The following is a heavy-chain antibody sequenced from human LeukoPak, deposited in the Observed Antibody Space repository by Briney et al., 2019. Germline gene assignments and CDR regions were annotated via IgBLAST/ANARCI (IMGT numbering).Heavy chain of an antibody. J-gene: IGHJ4*02. D-gene: IGHD6-19*01. CDR1: GYSISSGYY. V-gene: IGHV4-38-2*01. CDR3: ARHGGIAVAPSGY. Sequence: SETLSLTCAVSGYSISSGYYWGWIRQPPGKGLEWIGSIYHSGSTYDNPSLKSRVTISVDTSKNQFSLKLSSVTAADTAVYYCARHGGIAVAPSGYWGQGTLVTVSS. CDR2: IYHSGST.